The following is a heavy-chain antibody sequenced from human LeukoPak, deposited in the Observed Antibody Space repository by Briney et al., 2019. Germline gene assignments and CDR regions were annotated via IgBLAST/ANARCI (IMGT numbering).Heavy chain of an antibody. J-gene: IGHJ3*02. Sequence: SVKVSCKASGGTFSSYAISWVRQAPGQGREGMGGIIPIFGTANYAQKFQGRVTITTDESTSTAYMELSSLRSEDTAVYYCARVYCSSTSCYILGGPAFDIWGQGTMVTVSS. D-gene: IGHD2-2*02. CDR2: IIPIFGTA. CDR3: ARVYCSSTSCYILGGPAFDI. CDR1: GGTFSSYA. V-gene: IGHV1-69*05.